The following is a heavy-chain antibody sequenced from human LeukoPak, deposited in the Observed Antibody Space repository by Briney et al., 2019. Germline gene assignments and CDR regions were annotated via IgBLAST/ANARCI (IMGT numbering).Heavy chain of an antibody. V-gene: IGHV4-61*01. D-gene: IGHD6-13*01. CDR3: ARVVLGGYDSSYTTFDY. J-gene: IGHJ4*02. CDR2: IHYSGIT. Sequence: PSETLSLTCTVSGYSISSGYYWGWIRQPPGKGLEWIGLIHYSGITNYNPSLKSRVNILVETSKNQFSLKLSSVTTADTAVYYCARVVLGGYDSSYTTFDYWGQGTLVTVSS. CDR1: GYSISSGYY.